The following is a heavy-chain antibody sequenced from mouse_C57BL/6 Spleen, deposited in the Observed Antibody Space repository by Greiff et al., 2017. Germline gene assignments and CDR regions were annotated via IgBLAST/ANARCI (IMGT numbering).Heavy chain of an antibody. CDR3: ARGVYYDYDAWFAY. J-gene: IGHJ3*01. V-gene: IGHV1-19*01. D-gene: IGHD2-4*01. CDR2: INPYNGGT. CDR1: GYTFTDYY. Sequence: EVKLQQSGPVLVKPGASVKMSCKASGYTFTDYYMNWVKQSHGKSLEWIGVINPYNGGTSYNQKFKGKATLTVDKSSSTAYMELNSLTSEDSAVYYCARGVYYDYDAWFAYWGQGTLVTVSA.